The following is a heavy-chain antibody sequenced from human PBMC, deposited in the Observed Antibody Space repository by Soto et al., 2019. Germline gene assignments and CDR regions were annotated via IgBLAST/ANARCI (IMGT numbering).Heavy chain of an antibody. CDR3: ARPNIVVVPADSYYYGMDV. CDR1: GDSFTSYW. D-gene: IGHD2-2*01. CDR2: IDPSDSYT. V-gene: IGHV5-10-1*01. J-gene: IGHJ6*01. Sequence: AECVRNCCKGCGDSFTSYWIRWVPQMPGKCLEWMGRIDPSDSYTNYSPSFQGHVTISADKSISTAYLQWSSLKASDTAMYYCARPNIVVVPADSYYYGMDVWGQGTPVTVSS.